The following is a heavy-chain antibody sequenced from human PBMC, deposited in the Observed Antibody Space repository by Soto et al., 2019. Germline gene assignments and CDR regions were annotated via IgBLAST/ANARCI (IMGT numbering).Heavy chain of an antibody. V-gene: IGHV3-23*01. Sequence: GSLRLSCAASGFTFSYYAMSWVRQAPGKGLEWVSGISGGGDSTYYADSVKGRFTISRDNSKNALYLQMNSLTAEDTAVYYCAKDLLMITFGGVIAHFDCWGQGTLVTVSS. CDR1: GFTFSYYA. D-gene: IGHD3-16*02. CDR2: ISGGGDST. CDR3: AKDLLMITFGGVIAHFDC. J-gene: IGHJ4*02.